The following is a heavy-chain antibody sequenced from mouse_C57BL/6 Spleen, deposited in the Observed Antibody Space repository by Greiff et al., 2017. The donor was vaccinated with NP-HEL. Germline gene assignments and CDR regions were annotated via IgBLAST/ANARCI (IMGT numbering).Heavy chain of an antibody. Sequence: EVKVVESGPELVKPGASVKISCKASGYSFTGYYMNWVKQSPEKSLEWIGEINPSTGGTTYNQKFKAKATLTVDKSSSTAYMQLKSLTSEDSAVYYCARSFYYDYDDYYAMDYWGQGTSVTVSS. CDR3: ARSFYYDYDDYYAMDY. CDR1: GYSFTGYY. V-gene: IGHV1-42*01. CDR2: INPSTGGT. D-gene: IGHD2-4*01. J-gene: IGHJ4*01.